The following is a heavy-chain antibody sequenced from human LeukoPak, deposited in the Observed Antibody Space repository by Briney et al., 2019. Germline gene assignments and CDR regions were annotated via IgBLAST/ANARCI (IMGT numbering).Heavy chain of an antibody. CDR1: GFTFDDYA. CDR3: APRPTWIQLS. D-gene: IGHD5-18*01. J-gene: IGHJ4*02. V-gene: IGHV3-9*01. CDR2: ISWNSGSI. Sequence: TGRSLRLSCAASGFTFDDYAMHWVRQAPGKGLEWVSGISWNSGSIGYADSVKGRFTISRDHSKNTLYLQMNSLRAEDTAVYYCAPRPTWIQLSGDQGTLVTVSS.